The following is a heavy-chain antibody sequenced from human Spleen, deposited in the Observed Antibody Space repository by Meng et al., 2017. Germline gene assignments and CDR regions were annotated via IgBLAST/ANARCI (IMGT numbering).Heavy chain of an antibody. D-gene: IGHD5/OR15-5a*01. V-gene: IGHV3-48*03. CDR3: ARDLSNEGSYFYYGMDL. CDR1: GFSFSSYD. Sequence: GGSLRLSCAASGFSFSSYDMIWVRQAPGKGLEWVSYIDTSGTTIYYADSVKGRFTIPRDNAESSLYLQMNSVRAEDTADYYCARDLSNEGSYFYYGMDLWGQGTTVTVSS. J-gene: IGHJ6*02. CDR2: IDTSGTTI.